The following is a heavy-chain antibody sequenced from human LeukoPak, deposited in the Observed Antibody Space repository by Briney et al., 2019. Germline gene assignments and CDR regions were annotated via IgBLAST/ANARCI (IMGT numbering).Heavy chain of an antibody. V-gene: IGHV3-53*01. J-gene: IGHJ4*02. Sequence: GGSLRLSCAASGFSVSSNYMSWVRQAPGKGLEWVSVINSGGSTYYADPVKGRFTISRDNSKNTVYLQMIGLRVEDTAVYYCARYVSWDYFAYWGQGTLVTVSS. CDR2: INSGGST. CDR1: GFSVSSNY. D-gene: IGHD3-16*01. CDR3: ARYVSWDYFAY.